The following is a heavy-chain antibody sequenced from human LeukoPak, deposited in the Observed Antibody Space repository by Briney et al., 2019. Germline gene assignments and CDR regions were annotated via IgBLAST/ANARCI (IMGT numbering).Heavy chain of an antibody. CDR1: SGSMRGSGYY. J-gene: IGHJ4*02. Sequence: PSETLSLPCTVSSGSMRGSGYYWPWTRHHPGGGREWLGFIHLGGVIYYNPSLSRRLIIAADTSKNQMSLKLSSVTAADTAVYYCARGGDTAKGGDNWGQGTLVTVSS. CDR2: IHLGGVI. D-gene: IGHD5-18*01. CDR3: ARGGDTAKGGDN. V-gene: IGHV4-31*03.